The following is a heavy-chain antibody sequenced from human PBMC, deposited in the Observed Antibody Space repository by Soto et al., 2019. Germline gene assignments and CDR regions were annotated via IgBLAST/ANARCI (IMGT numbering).Heavy chain of an antibody. J-gene: IGHJ2*01. CDR2: MNPNSGNT. V-gene: IGHV1-8*01. Sequence: QVQLLQSGAEVKKPGTSVRVSCRASGYTFKDYDINWVRRAPGQALEWMGWMNPNSGNTAYARKFHDRITMTRSVSARTAFMELSSLTPEDTAGYYCARRMTWSLWCFDLWGSGTQVTVSS. CDR1: GYTFKDYD. CDR3: ARRMTWSLWCFDL. D-gene: IGHD3-3*01.